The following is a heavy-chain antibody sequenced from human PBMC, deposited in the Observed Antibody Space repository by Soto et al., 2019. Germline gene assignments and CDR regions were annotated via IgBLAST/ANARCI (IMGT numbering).Heavy chain of an antibody. CDR1: GFSFGDFY. D-gene: IGHD3-9*01. V-gene: IGHV3-11*01. CDR2: ISSSGLTI. CDR3: ARETPYDIEPGYSKMYMDS. Sequence: QVHLVEAGGGLVRPGGSLRLSCAASGFSFGDFYMNWIRLAPGRGLEWVSYISSSGLTIYYGDSVRGRFTTSRDNAQKTLYLQMNSLKVDDTAVYFCARETPYDIEPGYSKMYMDSWGPGTQVTV. J-gene: IGHJ4*02.